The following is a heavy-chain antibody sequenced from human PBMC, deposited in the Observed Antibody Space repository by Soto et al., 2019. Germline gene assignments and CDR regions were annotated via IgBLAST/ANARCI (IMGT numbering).Heavy chain of an antibody. CDR3: ARDLAVAGRNFDY. CDR1: GGTFSSYA. V-gene: IGHV1-69*13. CDR2: IIPIFGTA. D-gene: IGHD6-19*01. J-gene: IGHJ4*02. Sequence: SVKVSCKASGGTFSSYAISWVRQAPGQGLEWMGGIIPIFGTANYAQKFQGRVTITADESTSTAYMELSSLRSEDTAVYYCARDLAVAGRNFDYWGQGTLVTVSS.